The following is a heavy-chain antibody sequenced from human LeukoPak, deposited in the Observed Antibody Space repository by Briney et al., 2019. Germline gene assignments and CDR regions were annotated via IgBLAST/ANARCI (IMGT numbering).Heavy chain of an antibody. V-gene: IGHV1-18*01. Sequence: GASVKVSCKASGYTFTSYGISWVRQAPGQGLEWMGWISAYNGNTNYAQKLQGRVTMTTDTSTSTAYMELRSLRSDDTAVYYCARGDRVPDYTDYFDYWGQGTLVTVSS. D-gene: IGHD4-11*01. CDR2: ISAYNGNT. J-gene: IGHJ4*02. CDR1: GYTFTSYG. CDR3: ARGDRVPDYTDYFDY.